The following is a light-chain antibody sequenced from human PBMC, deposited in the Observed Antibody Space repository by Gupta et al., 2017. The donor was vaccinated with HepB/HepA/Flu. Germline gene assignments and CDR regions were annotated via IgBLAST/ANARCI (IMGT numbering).Light chain of an antibody. CDR3: QQYYSYPWT. V-gene: IGKV1-5*03. Sequence: DIHMTQSPSTLPASVGDRVTITCRASQSISGWLAWYQQKPGKAPKLLIYKASTLQSGVPSRFSGSGSGTDFTLTISSLQPDDFATFYCQQYYSYPWTFGQGTKVEIK. CDR2: KAS. J-gene: IGKJ1*01. CDR1: QSISGW.